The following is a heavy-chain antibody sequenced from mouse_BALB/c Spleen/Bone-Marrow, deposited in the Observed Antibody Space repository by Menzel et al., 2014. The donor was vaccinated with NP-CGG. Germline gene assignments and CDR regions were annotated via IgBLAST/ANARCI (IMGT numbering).Heavy chain of an antibody. Sequence: VQLQESGAELVKPGASVKLSCKASGYTFTSYYMYWVKQRPGQGLEWIGGINPSNGGTSFNEKFKSKATLTVDKSSSTAYMQLGSLTSEDSAVYYCTRDHYYYGSSYWYFDVWGAGTTVTVSS. J-gene: IGHJ1*01. CDR3: TRDHYYYGSSYWYFDV. D-gene: IGHD1-1*01. V-gene: IGHV1S81*02. CDR2: INPSNGGT. CDR1: GYTFTSYY.